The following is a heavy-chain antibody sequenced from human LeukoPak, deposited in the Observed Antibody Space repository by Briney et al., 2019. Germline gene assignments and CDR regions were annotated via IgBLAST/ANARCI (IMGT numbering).Heavy chain of an antibody. J-gene: IGHJ3*01. V-gene: IGHV5-51*01. CDR3: ARVGAGVRVNEAFDF. D-gene: IGHD3-10*01. CDR2: LFPADHQL. CDR1: GYTFITYP. Sequence: GESLKISCRVSGYTFITYPIGWLRQMHGKGLEWMGILFPADHQLKYSPSFQGRVTISVYVSTDTAYLELSSLRASDTAIYYCARVGAGVRVNEAFDFWGQGTMVIVSS.